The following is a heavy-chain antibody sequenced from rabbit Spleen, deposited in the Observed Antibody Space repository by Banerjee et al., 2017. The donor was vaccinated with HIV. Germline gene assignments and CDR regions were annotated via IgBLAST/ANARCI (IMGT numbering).Heavy chain of an antibody. CDR2: IDTYDGDT. Sequence: QSLEESGGGLVKPGGTLTLTCTVSGFSFSSNWICWVRQAPGKGLEWIACIDTYDGDTDYANWPKGRFTISKTSSTTVTLRMTSLTAADTATYFCVRDTWTFNLWGPGTLVTVS. J-gene: IGHJ4*01. CDR3: VRDTWTFNL. CDR1: GFSFSSNW. D-gene: IGHD3-1*01. V-gene: IGHV1S40*01.